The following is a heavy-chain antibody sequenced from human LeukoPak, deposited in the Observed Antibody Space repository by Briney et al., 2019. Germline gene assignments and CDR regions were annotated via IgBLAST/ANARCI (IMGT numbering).Heavy chain of an antibody. CDR1: GGSISSYY. CDR3: AREDSSSSDY. D-gene: IGHD6-13*01. CDR2: IYTSGST. V-gene: IGHV4-4*07. J-gene: IGHJ4*02. Sequence: SETLSLTCTVSGGSISSYYRSWIRQPAGKGLEWIGRIYTSGSTNYNPSLKSRVTISVDKSKNQFSLKLSSVTAADTAVYYCAREDSSSSDYWGQGTLVTVSS.